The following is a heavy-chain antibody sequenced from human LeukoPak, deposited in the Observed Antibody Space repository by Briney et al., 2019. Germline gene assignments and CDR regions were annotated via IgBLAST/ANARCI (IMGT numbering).Heavy chain of an antibody. V-gene: IGHV1-2*02. Sequence: GASVKVSCKASGYTFTGYYMHWVRQAPGQGLEWMGWINPNSGGTNYAQKFQGRVTMTRDTSISTAYMELSRLRSDDTAVYYCAREGCSSTSGGKVCNWFDPWGQGTLVTVSS. J-gene: IGHJ5*02. CDR2: INPNSGGT. D-gene: IGHD2-2*01. CDR1: GYTFTGYY. CDR3: AREGCSSTSGGKVCNWFDP.